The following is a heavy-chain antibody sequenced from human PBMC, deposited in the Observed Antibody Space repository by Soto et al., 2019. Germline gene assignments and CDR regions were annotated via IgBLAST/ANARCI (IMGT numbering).Heavy chain of an antibody. Sequence: GESLKISCKGSGYSFTSYWIGWVRQMPGKGLEWMGIIYPGDSDTRYSPSFQGQVTISADKSISTAYLQWSSLKASDTAMYYCARHLPEGGDYGLYYYYGMDVWGQGTTVTVSS. V-gene: IGHV5-51*01. J-gene: IGHJ6*02. CDR1: GYSFTSYW. CDR3: ARHLPEGGDYGLYYYYGMDV. CDR2: IYPGDSDT. D-gene: IGHD4-17*01.